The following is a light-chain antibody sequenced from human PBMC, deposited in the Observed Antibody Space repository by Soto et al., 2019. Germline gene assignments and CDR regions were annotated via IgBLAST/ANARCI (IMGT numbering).Light chain of an antibody. CDR1: SGYSNYK. CDR2: VGTGGIVG. J-gene: IGLJ1*01. Sequence: QSVLTQPPSASASLGASVTLTCTLSSGYSNYKVDWYQQRPGKGPRFVMRVGTGGIVGSKGDGIPDRFSVLGSGLNRYLTIKNIQEEDESYYRCGADHGSGSNFAYVFGTGTKLTVL. CDR3: GADHGSGSNFAYV. V-gene: IGLV9-49*01.